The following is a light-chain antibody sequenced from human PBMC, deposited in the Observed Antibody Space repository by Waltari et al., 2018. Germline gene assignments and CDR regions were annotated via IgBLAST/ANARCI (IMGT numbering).Light chain of an antibody. CDR2: AAS. J-gene: IGKJ5*01. CDR3: QQGHSFPIT. CDR1: QGVRTW. Sequence: DIQLTQSPSSVSASVGDRVIITCRASQGVRTWLAWYQQKPGEAPKLLIYAASSLLSGVPSRFTGSGSVTDFALTINNLQPDDFATYFCQQGHSFPITFGQGTRVDIK. V-gene: IGKV1-12*01.